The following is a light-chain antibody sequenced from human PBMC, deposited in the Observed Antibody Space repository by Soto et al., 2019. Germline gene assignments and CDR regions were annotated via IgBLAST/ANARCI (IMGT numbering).Light chain of an antibody. CDR2: DVS. Sequence: QSVLTQPASASGSTGQSITISCTGTSSDVGGYKYVSWYKQYSGKAPKLMMYDVSKRPSGVSNPISGSKSGNPASLTISGLHAEHEADYYFSSYTSSCAGVFPTWTK. CDR1: SSDVGGYKY. CDR3: SSYTSSCAGV. V-gene: IGLV2-14*01. J-gene: IGLJ1*01.